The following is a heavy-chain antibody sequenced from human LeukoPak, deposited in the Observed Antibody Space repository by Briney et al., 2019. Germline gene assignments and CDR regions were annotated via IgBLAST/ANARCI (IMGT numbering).Heavy chain of an antibody. Sequence: PGGSLRLSCAASGFSFSSSAMSWVRQAPGKGLEWVSAISGSGGSTFYADSVKGRFTISRDNSKNTLFLHMESLRAEDAAVYYCAKGRDCSGGSCAFRPFDYWGQGTLVTVSS. CDR2: ISGSGGST. J-gene: IGHJ4*02. CDR1: GFSFSSSA. D-gene: IGHD2-15*01. CDR3: AKGRDCSGGSCAFRPFDY. V-gene: IGHV3-23*01.